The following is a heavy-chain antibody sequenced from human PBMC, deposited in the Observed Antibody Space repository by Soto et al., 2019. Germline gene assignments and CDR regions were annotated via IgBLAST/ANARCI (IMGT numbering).Heavy chain of an antibody. V-gene: IGHV4-59*01. CDR2: VSDSGIT. Sequence: SETLSLTCTVSGGSISSYYWSWIRQPPGKGLEWIGYVSDSGITNYNPSLKSRVTISVDTSKNHFSLKLSSVTAADTAVYYCARGSLGPATVRRYFFDYWGQGTQVTVSS. D-gene: IGHD2-2*01. CDR1: GGSISSYY. CDR3: ARGSLGPATVRRYFFDY. J-gene: IGHJ4*02.